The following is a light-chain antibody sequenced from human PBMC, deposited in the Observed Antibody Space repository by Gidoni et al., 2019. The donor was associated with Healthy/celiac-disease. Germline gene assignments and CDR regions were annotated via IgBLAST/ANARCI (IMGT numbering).Light chain of an antibody. J-gene: IGKJ5*01. CDR2: LGS. CDR3: IQALQTPPIT. Sequence: DIVMTQSPLSLPVTPGEPASISCRSSQSLLHSNGYNYLDWYLQKPGQSPQLLINLGSNRASGVPDRLSGSGSGTEFTLKISRVEDEDVGVYYCIQALQTPPITFGQGTRLEIK. V-gene: IGKV2-28*01. CDR1: QSLLHSNGYNY.